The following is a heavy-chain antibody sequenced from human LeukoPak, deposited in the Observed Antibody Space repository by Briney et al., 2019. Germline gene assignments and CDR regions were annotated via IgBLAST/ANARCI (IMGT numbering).Heavy chain of an antibody. CDR1: GFTLSNNY. CDR2: IYSGGST. D-gene: IGHD5-18*01. V-gene: IGHV3-53*01. J-gene: IGHJ4*02. CDR3: ARAQDQDTALVTSGFDY. Sequence: PGGSLRLSCAASGFTLSNNYMHWVSQAHGKGLEWDSIIYSGGSTYYAESVKGRFTISRDNSKNTLYLQMNSLRAEDTAVYYCARAQDQDTALVTSGFDYWGQGTLVTVSS.